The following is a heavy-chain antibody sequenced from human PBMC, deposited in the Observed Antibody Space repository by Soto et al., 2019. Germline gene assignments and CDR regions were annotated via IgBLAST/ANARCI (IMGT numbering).Heavy chain of an antibody. V-gene: IGHV5-51*01. CDR3: ARHISNFRYYNYAMDV. Sequence: SLQISCKGSGYTFTDYWIGWVRQLPGKGLDWMGIIYPGDSDTRYSPSFQGHVTITVDKSTSTAYLQWNTLKASDTAMYYFARHISNFRYYNYAMDVWGKGTTVTVTS. CDR2: IYPGDSDT. CDR1: GYTFTDYW. D-gene: IGHD4-4*01. J-gene: IGHJ6*04.